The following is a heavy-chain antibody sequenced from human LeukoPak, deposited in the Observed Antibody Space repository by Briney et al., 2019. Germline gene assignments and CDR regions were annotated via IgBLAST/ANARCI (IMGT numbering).Heavy chain of an antibody. J-gene: IGHJ4*02. Sequence: ETLSLTCTVSGGSISSSSYYWGWIRQPPGKGLEWIGSIYYTGSTYYNPSLKSRVTISVDTSNNQFSLKLSSVTAADTAVYYCARQFGGGADPNFDYWGQGTLVTVSS. V-gene: IGHV4-39*01. CDR1: GGSISSSSYY. CDR2: IYYTGST. D-gene: IGHD2-21*01. CDR3: ARQFGGGADPNFDY.